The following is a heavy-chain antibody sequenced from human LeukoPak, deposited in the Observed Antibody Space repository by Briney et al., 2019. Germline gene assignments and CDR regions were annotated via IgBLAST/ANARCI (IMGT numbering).Heavy chain of an antibody. CDR3: ARHRSYDYVWGSYRDSFDY. CDR1: GGTFSSYA. Sequence: ASVKVSCKASGGTFSSYAISWVRQAPRQGLEWMGWISAYNGNTNYAQKLQGRVTMTTDTSTSTAYMELRSLRSDDTAVYYCARHRSYDYVWGSYRDSFDYWGQGTLVTVSS. V-gene: IGHV1-18*01. D-gene: IGHD3-16*02. CDR2: ISAYNGNT. J-gene: IGHJ4*02.